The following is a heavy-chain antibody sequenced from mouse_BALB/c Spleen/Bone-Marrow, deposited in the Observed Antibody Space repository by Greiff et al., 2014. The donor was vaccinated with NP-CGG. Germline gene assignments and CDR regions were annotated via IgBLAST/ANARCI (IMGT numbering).Heavy chain of an antibody. Sequence: VQLQQSRAELVKPGASVKLSCKASGYSFTSYWMHWVKQRPGQGLEWIGEISPSNGRSNYNEKFKSKATLTVDKSSSTAYMQPSGLTSEDSAVYYCPRSEFRRGGNALDYGGRGTSVPVSS. CDR1: GYSFTSYW. CDR3: PRSEFRRGGNALDY. J-gene: IGHJ4*01. V-gene: IGHV1S81*02. CDR2: ISPSNGRS.